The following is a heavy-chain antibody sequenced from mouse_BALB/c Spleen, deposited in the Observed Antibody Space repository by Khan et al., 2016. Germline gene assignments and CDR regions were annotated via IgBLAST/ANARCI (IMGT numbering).Heavy chain of an antibody. CDR1: GYTFTDYY. CDR2: IYPGSGNT. D-gene: IGHD2-1*01. J-gene: IGHJ2*01. CDR3: ARSHYGNYGYFDY. V-gene: IGHV1-77*01. Sequence: QVQLKQSGAELARPGASVKLSCKASGYTFTDYYINWVKQRTGQGLEWIGEIYPGSGNTYYTEKFKGKATLTADKSSSTAYMQLSSLTSEDSAVYFCARSHYGNYGYFDYWGQGTTLTVSS.